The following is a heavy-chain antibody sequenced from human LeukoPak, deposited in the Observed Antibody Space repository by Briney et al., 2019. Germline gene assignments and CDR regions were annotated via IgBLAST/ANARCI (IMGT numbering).Heavy chain of an antibody. CDR2: MYYTGSP. J-gene: IGHJ5*02. CDR1: GGSISGDY. CDR3: AKVGVGYSALHP. Sequence: PSETLSLTCTVPGGSISGDYWSWIRQPPGKGLEWMGYMYYTGSPNYNPSTKTRATMSVDTSKNQYSLRLSSVTAADTAVYYCAKVGVGYSALHPWGQGTLVIVSS. D-gene: IGHD2-2*02. V-gene: IGHV4-59*01.